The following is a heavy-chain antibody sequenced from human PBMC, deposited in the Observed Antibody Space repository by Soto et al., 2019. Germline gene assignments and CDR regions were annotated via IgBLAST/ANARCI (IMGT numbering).Heavy chain of an antibody. Sequence: SVKISCKASGGTFSSYAISWVRQAPGQGLEWMGGIIPIFGTANYAQKFQGRVTIIADKSTSTAYMELSSLRSEDTAVYYCARDLGSGSYGLDVWGQGTTVTVSS. CDR2: IIPIFGTA. J-gene: IGHJ6*02. CDR1: GGTFSSYA. CDR3: ARDLGSGSYGLDV. D-gene: IGHD3-10*01. V-gene: IGHV1-69*06.